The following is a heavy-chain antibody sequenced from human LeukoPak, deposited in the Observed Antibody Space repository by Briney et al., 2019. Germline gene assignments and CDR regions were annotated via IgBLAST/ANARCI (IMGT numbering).Heavy chain of an antibody. CDR3: ARDVRTVPYYYYGMDV. J-gene: IGHJ6*02. CDR1: GGSFSGYY. D-gene: IGHD4-17*01. CDR2: INHSGST. Sequence: SETLSLTCAVYGGSFSGYYWSWIRQPPGKGLEWIGEINHSGSTNYNPSLESRVTISVDTPKNQFSLKLSSVTAADTAVYYCARDVRTVPYYYYGMDVWGQGTTVTVSS. V-gene: IGHV4-34*01.